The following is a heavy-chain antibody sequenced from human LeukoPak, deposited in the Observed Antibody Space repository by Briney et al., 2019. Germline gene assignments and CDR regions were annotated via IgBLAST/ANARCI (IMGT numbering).Heavy chain of an antibody. J-gene: IGHJ3*02. CDR2: ISSSSSYI. V-gene: IGHV3-21*01. D-gene: IGHD3-22*01. CDR1: GFTFSSYS. Sequence: GGSLRLSCAASGFTFSSYSMNWVRQAPGKGLEWVSSISSSSSYIYYADSVKGRFTISRDNAKNSLYLQMNSLRAEDTAVYYCARDPGYYDSSGPLYPGAFDIWGQGTMVTVSS. CDR3: ARDPGYYDSSGPLYPGAFDI.